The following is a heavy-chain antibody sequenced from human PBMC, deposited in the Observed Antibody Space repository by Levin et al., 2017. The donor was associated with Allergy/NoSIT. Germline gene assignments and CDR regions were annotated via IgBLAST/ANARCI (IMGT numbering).Heavy chain of an antibody. CDR2: TSSSGSAT. Sequence: GGSLRLSCAASGFTFSDYYMSWIRQAPGKGLEWVSYTSSSGSATYYADSVKGRFTISRDNAKNSLYLKMNSLRAEDTAVYYCARGGRGYCNSASCFGDWGQGTLVTVSS. CDR3: ARGGRGYCNSASCFGD. D-gene: IGHD2-2*01. CDR1: GFTFSDYY. J-gene: IGHJ4*02. V-gene: IGHV3-11*01.